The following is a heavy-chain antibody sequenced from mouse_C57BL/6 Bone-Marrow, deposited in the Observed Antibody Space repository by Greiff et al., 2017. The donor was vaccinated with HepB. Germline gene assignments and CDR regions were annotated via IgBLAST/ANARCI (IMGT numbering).Heavy chain of an antibody. CDR1: GYTFTSYW. CDR3: ADGYPHWYFDV. J-gene: IGHJ1*03. V-gene: IGHV1-55*01. D-gene: IGHD2-3*01. CDR2: IYPGSGST. Sequence: QVHVKQPGAELVKPGASVKMSCKASGYTFTSYWITWVKQRPGQGLEWIGDIYPGSGSTNYNEKFKSKATLTVDTSSSTAYMQLSSLTSEDSAVYYCADGYPHWYFDVWGTGTTVTVSS.